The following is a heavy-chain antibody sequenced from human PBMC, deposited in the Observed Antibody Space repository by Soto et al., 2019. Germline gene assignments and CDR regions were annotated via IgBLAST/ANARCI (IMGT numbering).Heavy chain of an antibody. J-gene: IGHJ4*02. CDR1: GYTFTSYD. CDR3: ARGRKSMVRVVIKLSYYFDY. Sequence: QVQLVQSGAEVKKPGASVKVSCKASGYTFTSYDINWVRQATGQGLEWMGWMNPNSGNTGYAQKFQGRVTMTRNTSISTAYMELSSLRSEDTAVYYCARGRKSMVRVVIKLSYYFDYWGQGTLVTVSS. V-gene: IGHV1-8*01. CDR2: MNPNSGNT. D-gene: IGHD3-10*01.